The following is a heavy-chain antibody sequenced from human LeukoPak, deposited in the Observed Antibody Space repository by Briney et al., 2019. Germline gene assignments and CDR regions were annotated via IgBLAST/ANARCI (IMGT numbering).Heavy chain of an antibody. D-gene: IGHD6-13*01. CDR2: INPNSGGT. J-gene: IGHJ4*02. CDR3: AREGDSSPSYGY. V-gene: IGHV1-2*02. Sequence: APVKVSCKASGYTFTGYYMHWVRQAPGQGLEWMGWINPNSGGTNYAQKFQGRVTMTRDTSISTAYMELSRLRSDDTAVYYCAREGDSSPSYGYWGQGTLVTVSS. CDR1: GYTFTGYY.